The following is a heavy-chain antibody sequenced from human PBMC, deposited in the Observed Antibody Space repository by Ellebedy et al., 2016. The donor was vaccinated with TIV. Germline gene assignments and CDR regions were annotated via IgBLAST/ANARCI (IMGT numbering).Heavy chain of an antibody. D-gene: IGHD5-12*01. CDR3: AKRRGVNSGSFDS. V-gene: IGHV3-74*01. Sequence: GESLKISCAASGFTFSGYWMHWVRQAPGEGLVWVSRINHNGTYTHSADSVKGRFTTSRDNAKNTVFPQMSSLRAEDTAVYYCAKRRGVNSGSFDSWGQGTLVTVSS. CDR1: GFTFSGYW. CDR2: INHNGTYT. J-gene: IGHJ4*02.